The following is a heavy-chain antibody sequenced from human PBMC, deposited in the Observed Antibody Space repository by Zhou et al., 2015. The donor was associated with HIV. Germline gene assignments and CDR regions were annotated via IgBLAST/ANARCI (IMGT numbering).Heavy chain of an antibody. J-gene: IGHJ2*01. CDR3: AREGWGSWYFDL. Sequence: QVQLVQSGAEVKKPGSSVKVSCKASGGIFNTYEVSWVRQAPGQGLEWMGGITPLFEIVEYAEKYRGRLTITVDKSTGAAYMELSSLRSEDAAVYYCAREGWGSWYFDLWGRGTLVSVSS. CDR2: ITPLFEIV. D-gene: IGHD7-27*01. CDR1: GGIFNTYE. V-gene: IGHV1-69*17.